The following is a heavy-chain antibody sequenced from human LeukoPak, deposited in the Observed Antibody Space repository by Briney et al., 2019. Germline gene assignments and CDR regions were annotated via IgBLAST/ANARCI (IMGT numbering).Heavy chain of an antibody. CDR2: ISGSGGST. CDR1: GFTFSSFD. J-gene: IGHJ4*02. CDR3: AKDMLGYCSGGSCYEVY. V-gene: IGHV3-23*01. Sequence: GGSLRLSCAASGFTFSSFDMSWVRQAPGKGLEWVSAISGSGGSTYYADSVKGRFTISRDNSKNTLYLQMNSLRAEDTAVYYCAKDMLGYCSGGSCYEVYWGQGTLVTVSS. D-gene: IGHD2-15*01.